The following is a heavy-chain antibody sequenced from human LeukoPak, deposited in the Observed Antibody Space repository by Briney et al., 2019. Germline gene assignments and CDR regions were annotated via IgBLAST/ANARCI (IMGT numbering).Heavy chain of an antibody. V-gene: IGHV3-7*05. J-gene: IGHJ4*02. CDR1: GFSFSGHW. CDR3: AYRNNFEY. CDR2: IKADGSEK. D-gene: IGHD1-26*01. Sequence: GGSLRLSCAASGFSFSGHWMNWVCHPPGKGLERVANIKADGSEKYYVDSVKGRFTISRDDAKRTVDLQMDNLRAEDTAIYYCAYRNNFEYWGQGALVTVS.